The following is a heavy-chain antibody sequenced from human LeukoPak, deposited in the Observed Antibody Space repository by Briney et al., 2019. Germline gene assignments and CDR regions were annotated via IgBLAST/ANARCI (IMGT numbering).Heavy chain of an antibody. J-gene: IGHJ6*03. D-gene: IGHD3-16*02. CDR3: ARHIGGGIEDIDV. CDR1: GGSIGTYY. Sequence: SETLSLTCTVSGGSIGTYYWSWVRQSPGTGLEWIGYIYVTGTRYNPYLQSRVTISVDRSRNQFFLKMTSVTAADTAVYYCARHIGGGIEDIDVWGRGTKVTVSS. CDR2: IYVTGT. V-gene: IGHV4-59*08.